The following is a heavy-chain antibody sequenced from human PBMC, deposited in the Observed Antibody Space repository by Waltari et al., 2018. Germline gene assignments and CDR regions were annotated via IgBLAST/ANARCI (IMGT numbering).Heavy chain of an antibody. V-gene: IGHV3-48*03. J-gene: IGHJ3*02. CDR3: ANSQYLQFDVFNI. Sequence: EVQLVESGGVLVQPGGSLRLSCAVWGFTFDIYIGNWVRQAPGKGLEWIAYISNRAGNTLYADSVSGRFSISRDNAKNSLDLQMNSLRVEDTAVYYCANSQYLQFDVFNIWGQGTMVTVSS. D-gene: IGHD3-9*01. CDR1: GFTFDIYI. CDR2: ISNRAGNT.